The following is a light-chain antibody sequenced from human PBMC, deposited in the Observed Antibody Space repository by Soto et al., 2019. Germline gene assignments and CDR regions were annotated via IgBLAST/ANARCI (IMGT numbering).Light chain of an antibody. J-gene: IGKJ1*01. CDR3: LQLYNFSWT. Sequence: AIQLTQSPSSPSASVGDRVTISCRASQGIGNDLAWYQQKPGKAPRLLIFAASNLQSGVPSRFSGSGSGTDFTLTISRLQPEDFATYYCLQLYNFSWTFGQGTKV. CDR1: QGIGND. V-gene: IGKV1-6*01. CDR2: AAS.